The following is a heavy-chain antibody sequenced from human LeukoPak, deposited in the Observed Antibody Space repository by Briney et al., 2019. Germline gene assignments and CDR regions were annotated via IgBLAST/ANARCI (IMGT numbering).Heavy chain of an antibody. CDR3: ARDTWFGDPRKNWFDP. CDR2: IWYDGSNK. V-gene: IGHV3-33*01. Sequence: GGSLRLSCAASGFTFSSYGMHWVRQAPGKGLEWVAVIWYDGSNKYYADSVKGRFTISRDNSKNTLYLQMNSLRAEDMAVYYCARDTWFGDPRKNWFDPWGQGTLVTVSS. J-gene: IGHJ5*02. CDR1: GFTFSSYG. D-gene: IGHD3-10*01.